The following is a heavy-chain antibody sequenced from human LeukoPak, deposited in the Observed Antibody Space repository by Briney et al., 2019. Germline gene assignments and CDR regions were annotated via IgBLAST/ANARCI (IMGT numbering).Heavy chain of an antibody. V-gene: IGHV3-9*02. Sequence: GRSLRLSGAASGFTSDDYAMHWVRQAPGKGLEWVSGSSWNSGSIGYADSVKGRITISRDNAKNSLYLQMNSLRAEDTALYYCAKGPTYYYDSSGYLASWGQGTLVTVSS. CDR3: AKGPTYYYDSSGYLAS. CDR2: SSWNSGSI. J-gene: IGHJ4*02. CDR1: GFTSDDYA. D-gene: IGHD3-22*01.